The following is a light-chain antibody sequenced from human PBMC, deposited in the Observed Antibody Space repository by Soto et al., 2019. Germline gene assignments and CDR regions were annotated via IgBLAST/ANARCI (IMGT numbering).Light chain of an antibody. Sequence: DIQLTQSPSFLSASVGDRVTITCRASQGISSYLAWYQQKSGKAPKLLISAASTLQSGVPSRFSGSGSGTEFTLTISSLQPEDIATYYCQQLNTYPLTFGQGTRLEIK. CDR3: QQLNTYPLT. J-gene: IGKJ5*01. CDR1: QGISSY. CDR2: AAS. V-gene: IGKV1-9*01.